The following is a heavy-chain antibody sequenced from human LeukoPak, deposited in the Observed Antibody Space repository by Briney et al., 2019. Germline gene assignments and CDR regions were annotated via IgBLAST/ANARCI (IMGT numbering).Heavy chain of an antibody. Sequence: PGGSLRLSCAASGFTFSSYSMNWVRQAPGKGLEWVSSISSSSYIYYADSVKGRFTISRDNAKNSLYLQMNSLRAEDTAVYYCARSVPAVTNFDLDYWGQGTLVTVSS. J-gene: IGHJ4*02. CDR1: GFTFSSYS. CDR2: ISSSSYI. D-gene: IGHD2-2*01. V-gene: IGHV3-21*01. CDR3: ARSVPAVTNFDLDY.